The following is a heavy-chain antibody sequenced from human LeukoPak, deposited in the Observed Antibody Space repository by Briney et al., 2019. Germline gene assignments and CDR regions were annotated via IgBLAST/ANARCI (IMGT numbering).Heavy chain of an antibody. D-gene: IGHD3-22*01. CDR3: ARGDSSGYY. V-gene: IGHV4-30-2*01. Sequence: SETLSLTCTVSGGSISSGGYYWSWIRQPPGKGLEWIGYIYHSGSTYYNPSLKSRVTISVDRSKNQFSLKLSSVTAADTAVYCCARGDSSGYYWSQGTLVTVSS. CDR1: GGSISSGGYY. CDR2: IYHSGST. J-gene: IGHJ4*02.